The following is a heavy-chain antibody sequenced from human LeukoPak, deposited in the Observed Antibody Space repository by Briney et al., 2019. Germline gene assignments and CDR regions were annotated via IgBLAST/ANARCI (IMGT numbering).Heavy chain of an antibody. Sequence: SETLSLTCTVSGGSISSYYWSWIRQSAGKGLEWIGRIHTSGSTNYNPSLKSRLTMSVDTPKNQFSLKLTSVTAADTAVYYCARDSSPYSSAWYSPFDYWGQGTLVTVSS. CDR2: IHTSGST. J-gene: IGHJ4*02. CDR1: GGSISSYY. V-gene: IGHV4-4*07. CDR3: ARDSSPYSSAWYSPFDY. D-gene: IGHD6-19*01.